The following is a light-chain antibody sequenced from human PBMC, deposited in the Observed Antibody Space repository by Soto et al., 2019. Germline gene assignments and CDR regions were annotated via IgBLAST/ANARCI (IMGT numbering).Light chain of an antibody. CDR3: QHYGWSPQ. J-gene: IGKJ2*01. V-gene: IGKV3-20*01. CDR2: AAS. CDR1: QSVNSAH. Sequence: EIVLTQSPGTLSLSPGERATLSCRTSQSVNSAHLAWYRQRPGQTPSLLIYAASKRAAGTPDRFSGGGTGTDFPLTISRLEPEDFAMYFCQHYGWSPQFGQGTKLEI.